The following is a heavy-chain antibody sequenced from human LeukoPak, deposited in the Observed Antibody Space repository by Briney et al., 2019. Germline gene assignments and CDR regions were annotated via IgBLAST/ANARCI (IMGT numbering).Heavy chain of an antibody. V-gene: IGHV3-33*01. CDR3: ASGTIPFTFGEIWSLDY. J-gene: IGHJ4*02. CDR2: IWYDGSKQ. Sequence: PGRSLRLSCAASGITFRGYGMHWVRQAPGKGLEWVALIWYDGSKQYYGDSVKGRFTISRDNSKNMLYLEMHSLRAEDTAIYYCASGTIPFTFGEIWSLDYWGQGTLVTVSS. D-gene: IGHD3-16*01. CDR1: GITFRGYG.